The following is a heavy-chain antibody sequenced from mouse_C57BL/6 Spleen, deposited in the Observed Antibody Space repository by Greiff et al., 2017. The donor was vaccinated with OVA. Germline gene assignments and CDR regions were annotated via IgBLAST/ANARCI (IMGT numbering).Heavy chain of an antibody. CDR3: VRLSYDDVSFAY. J-gene: IGHJ3*01. Sequence: EVKVVESGGGLVQPKGSLKLSCAASGFSFNTYAMNWVRQAPGKGLEWVARIRSKSNNYATYYADSVKDRFTISRDDSESMLYLQMNNLKTEDTAMYYCVRLSYDDVSFAYWGQGTLVTVSA. CDR1: GFSFNTYA. CDR2: IRSKSNNYAT. D-gene: IGHD2-12*01. V-gene: IGHV10-1*01.